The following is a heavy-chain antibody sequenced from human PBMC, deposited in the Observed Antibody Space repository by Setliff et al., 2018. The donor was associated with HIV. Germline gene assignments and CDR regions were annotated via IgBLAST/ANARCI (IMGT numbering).Heavy chain of an antibody. CDR2: LGKSNSRM. CDR1: GFTFRDYS. D-gene: IGHD1-20*01. CDR3: ARDYSRYTWNYFDY. V-gene: IGHV3-48*01. Sequence: GSLRLSCTASGFTFRDYSMNWVRQAPGKGLEWVSYLGKSNSRMTYAGSVKGRFTISGDNAKNTLYLQMNSLTSEDTAVYYCARDYSRYTWNYFDYWGQGTLVTVSS. J-gene: IGHJ4*02.